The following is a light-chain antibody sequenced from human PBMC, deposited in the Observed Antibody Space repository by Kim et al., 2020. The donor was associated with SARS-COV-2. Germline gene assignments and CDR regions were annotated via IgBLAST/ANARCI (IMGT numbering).Light chain of an antibody. J-gene: IGKJ5*01. CDR3: QQRGNWPPIT. CDR1: QSVSTS. V-gene: IGKV3-11*01. CDR2: DAS. Sequence: PGEGATRTCRASQSVSTSLGWYQQKPGQAPRLLIYDASNRATGIPARFSGSGSGTDFTLTISSLEPEDFAVYYCQQRGNWPPITFGQGTRLEIK.